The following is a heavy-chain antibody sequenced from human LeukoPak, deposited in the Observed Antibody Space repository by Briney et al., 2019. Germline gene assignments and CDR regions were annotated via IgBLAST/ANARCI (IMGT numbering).Heavy chain of an antibody. CDR3: AKSSLTGYGMDV. CDR2: ISYDGSNK. V-gene: IGHV3-30*18. CDR1: GFTFSSYA. J-gene: IGHJ6*02. Sequence: GGSLRLSCAASGFTFSSYAMHWVRQAPGKGLEWVAVISYDGSNKYYADSVKGRFTISRDNSKNTLYLQMNSLRAEDTAVYYCAKSSLTGYGMDVWGQGTTVTVSS. D-gene: IGHD2-8*02.